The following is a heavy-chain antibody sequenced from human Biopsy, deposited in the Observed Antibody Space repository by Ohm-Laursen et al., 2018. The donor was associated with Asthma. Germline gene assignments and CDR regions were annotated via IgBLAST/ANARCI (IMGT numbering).Heavy chain of an antibody. J-gene: IGHJ4*02. CDR2: IHYSGST. V-gene: IGHV4-59*01. D-gene: IGHD2-15*01. CDR3: AGFCSGGNCPDH. Sequence: SETLSLTCTVSGVSIRSYCWTWIRQPPGKGLEWIGNIHYSGSTYSNPSLKSRVTISVYTSKKQVSLRLSSVIAADTAVYYCAGFCSGGNCPDHWGQGTLVTVSS. CDR1: GVSIRSYC.